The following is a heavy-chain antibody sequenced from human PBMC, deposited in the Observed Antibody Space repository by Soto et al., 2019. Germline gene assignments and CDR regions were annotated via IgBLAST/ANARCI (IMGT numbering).Heavy chain of an antibody. CDR3: ARVISEVYSSGWPHYYYYYGMDV. Sequence: TGGSLRLSCAASGFTVSSNYMSWVRQAPGKGLEWVSVIYSGGSTYYADSVKGRFTISRDNSKNTLYLQMNSLRAEDTAVYYCARVISEVYSSGWPHYYYYYGMDVWGQGTTVTVSS. V-gene: IGHV3-53*01. CDR2: IYSGGST. CDR1: GFTVSSNY. D-gene: IGHD6-19*01. J-gene: IGHJ6*02.